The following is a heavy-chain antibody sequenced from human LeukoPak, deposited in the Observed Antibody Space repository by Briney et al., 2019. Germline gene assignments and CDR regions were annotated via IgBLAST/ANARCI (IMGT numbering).Heavy chain of an antibody. V-gene: IGHV4-34*01. D-gene: IGHD3-22*01. CDR3: ARDPYDSSGYYLVRFFDY. CDR2: INHSGST. CDR1: GGSFSGYY. J-gene: IGHJ4*02. Sequence: SETLSLTCAVYGGSFSGYYWSWIRQPPGKGLEWIGEINHSGSTKYNPSLKSRVSISVDTSKNQFSLKLSSVTAADTAVYYCARDPYDSSGYYLVRFFDYWGQGTLVTVSS.